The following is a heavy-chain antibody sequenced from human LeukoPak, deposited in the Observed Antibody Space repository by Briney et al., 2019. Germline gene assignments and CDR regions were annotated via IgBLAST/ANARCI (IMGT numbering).Heavy chain of an antibody. D-gene: IGHD3-10*01. J-gene: IGHJ4*02. Sequence: SETLSLTCAVSGGSISPYHWTWIRQPPGKELDWIGCISYSGSTNYNPSLKSRVTISIDTSKSQCSLKLSSVTAADTAVYYCARHLDYYGSGSYEYWGQGTLVTVSS. CDR2: ISYSGST. V-gene: IGHV4-59*08. CDR3: ARHLDYYGSGSYEY. CDR1: GGSISPYH.